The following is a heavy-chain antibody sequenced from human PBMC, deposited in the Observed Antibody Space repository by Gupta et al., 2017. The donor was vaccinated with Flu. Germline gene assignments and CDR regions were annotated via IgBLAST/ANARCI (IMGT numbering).Heavy chain of an antibody. J-gene: IGHJ4*02. CDR3: TGTVAALGFDY. V-gene: IGHV3-73*02. D-gene: IGHD6-19*01. CDR2: IRSKANSYAT. Sequence: EVQLVESGGGLVQPGGSLKLSCAASGFTFSGSAMHWVRQASGKGLEWVGRIRSKANSYATAYAASVKGRFTISRDDSKNTAYLQMNSLKTEDTAVYYCTGTVAALGFDYWGQGTLVTVSS. CDR1: GFTFSGSA.